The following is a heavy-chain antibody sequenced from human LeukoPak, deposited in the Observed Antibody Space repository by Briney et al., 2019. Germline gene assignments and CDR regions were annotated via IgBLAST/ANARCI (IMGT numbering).Heavy chain of an antibody. CDR3: ARDKARDGYNLFDY. Sequence: GGSLRLSCAASGFTFSSFGMNWVRQAPGKGLVWVSSIRSSSSYIYYADSVKGRFTISRDDAKNSLFLQMNSLRAEDTAVYYCARDKARDGYNLFDYWGQGTLVTVSS. CDR1: GFTFSSFG. D-gene: IGHD5-24*01. V-gene: IGHV3-21*01. CDR2: IRSSSSYI. J-gene: IGHJ4*02.